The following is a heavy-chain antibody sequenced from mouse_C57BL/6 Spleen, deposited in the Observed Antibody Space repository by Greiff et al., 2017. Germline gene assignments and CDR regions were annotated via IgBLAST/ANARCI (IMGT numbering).Heavy chain of an antibody. D-gene: IGHD4-1*01. CDR1: GYTFTDYE. Sequence: QVQLQQSGAELVRPGASVTLSCKASGYTFTDYEMHWVKQTPVHGLEWIGAIDPETGGTAYNQKFKGKAILTADKSSSTAYMELRSLTSEDSAVYYCTRSGLGHYYAMDYWGQGTSVTVSS. V-gene: IGHV1-15*01. CDR3: TRSGLGHYYAMDY. J-gene: IGHJ4*01. CDR2: IDPETGGT.